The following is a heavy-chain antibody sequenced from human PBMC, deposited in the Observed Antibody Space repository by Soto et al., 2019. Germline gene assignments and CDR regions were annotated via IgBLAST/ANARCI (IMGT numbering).Heavy chain of an antibody. CDR2: IYSGGST. Sequence: GGSLRLSCAASGFTFSSNYMSWVRQAPGKGLEWVSVIYSGGSTYYADSVKGRFTISRDNSKNSLYLQMNSLRAEDTAVYYCARLWGSKRRFDYWGQGTLVTVSS. D-gene: IGHD3-16*01. J-gene: IGHJ4*02. CDR1: GFTFSSNY. CDR3: ARLWGSKRRFDY. V-gene: IGHV3-53*01.